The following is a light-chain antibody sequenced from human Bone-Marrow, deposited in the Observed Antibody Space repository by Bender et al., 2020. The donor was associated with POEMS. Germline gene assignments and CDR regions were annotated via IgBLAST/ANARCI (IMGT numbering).Light chain of an antibody. CDR2: DDS. Sequence: SYVLTQPPSVSVAPGQTARITCGGNNIGSKNVHWYQQKPGQAPVLVVYDDSDRPSGIPERFSGSNSGNTATLTISRVEAGDEADYYCQTGDTSTTYYVVFGGGTKLIVL. CDR3: QTGDTSTTYYVV. V-gene: IGLV3-21*02. J-gene: IGLJ2*01. CDR1: NIGSKN.